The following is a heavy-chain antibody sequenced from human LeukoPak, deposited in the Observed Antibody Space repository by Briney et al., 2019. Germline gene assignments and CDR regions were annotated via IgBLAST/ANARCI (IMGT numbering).Heavy chain of an antibody. CDR1: GGSFSGYY. V-gene: IGHV4-34*01. CDR2: INHSGST. CDR3: ARARRWNAAVEGWWFDP. Sequence: PSETLSLTCAVYGGSFSGYYWSWIRQPPGKGLEWIGQINHSGSTNYSPSLKSRVTISVDTSKNQFSLKLSSVTAADTAVYYCARARRWNAAVEGWWFDPWGQGTLVTVSS. J-gene: IGHJ5*02. D-gene: IGHD1-1*01.